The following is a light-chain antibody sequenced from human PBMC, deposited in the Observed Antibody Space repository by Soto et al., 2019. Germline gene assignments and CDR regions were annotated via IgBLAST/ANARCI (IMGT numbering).Light chain of an antibody. CDR2: EVT. V-gene: IGLV2-14*01. CDR3: GSYTSANTLI. Sequence: QSALTQPASVSGSPGQSITISCAGSNSDVGGHNYVSWYQQHPGKAPKLLIYEVTSRPSGVSNRCSGSKSGNTASLTISGLQAEDEAAYFCGSYTSANTLIFGGGTKLTVL. J-gene: IGLJ2*01. CDR1: NSDVGGHNY.